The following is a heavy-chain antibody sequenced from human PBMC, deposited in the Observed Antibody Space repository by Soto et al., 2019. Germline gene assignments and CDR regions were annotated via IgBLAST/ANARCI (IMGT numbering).Heavy chain of an antibody. D-gene: IGHD1-1*01. CDR1: GFTFSSYS. V-gene: IGHV3-48*01. CDR3: ARGTLEPTSLYYYYYMDV. Sequence: GGSLRLSCAASGFTFSSYSMNWVRQAPGKGLEWVSYISSSSSTIYYADSVKGRFTISRDNAKNSLYLQMNSLRAEDTAVYCCARGTLEPTSLYYYYYMDVWGKGTTVTVSS. CDR2: ISSSSSTI. J-gene: IGHJ6*03.